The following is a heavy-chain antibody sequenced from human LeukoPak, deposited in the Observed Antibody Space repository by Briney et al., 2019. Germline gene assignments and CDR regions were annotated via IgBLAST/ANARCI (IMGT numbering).Heavy chain of an antibody. CDR2: INPNSGGT. D-gene: IGHD2-15*01. Sequence: GASVKVSCKASRYTFTGYYMHWVRQAPGQGLEWMGWINPNSGGTNYAQKFQGRVTMTRDTSISTAYMELSRLRSDDTAVYYCARGYCSGGSCLGFYYYYMDVWGKGTTVTVSS. CDR1: RYTFTGYY. V-gene: IGHV1-2*02. J-gene: IGHJ6*03. CDR3: ARGYCSGGSCLGFYYYYMDV.